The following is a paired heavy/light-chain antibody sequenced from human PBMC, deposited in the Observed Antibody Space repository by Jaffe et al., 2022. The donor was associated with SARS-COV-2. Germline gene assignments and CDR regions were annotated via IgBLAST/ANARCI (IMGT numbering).Light chain of an antibody. J-gene: IGKJ2*01. V-gene: IGKV3-20*01. CDR1: QSVSSIY. Sequence: EIVLTQSPGTLSLSPGERATLSCRASQSVSSIYLAWYQQKPGQAPRLLIYGASSRATGIPDRFSGSGSGTDFTLTISRLEPEDFAVYYCQQYGSSPLYTFGQGTKLEIK. CDR3: QQYGSSPLYT. CDR2: GAS.
Heavy chain of an antibody. Sequence: QVQLQQWGAGLLKPSETLSLTCAVYGGSFSNYYWSWIRQPPGKGLEWIGEINHSGSTNYNPSLKSRVTISVDTSKNQFSLKLSSVTAADTAVYYCARGLTYYYGSGSYPVFGYWGQGTLVTVSS. CDR1: GGSFSNYY. V-gene: IGHV4-34*01. D-gene: IGHD3-10*01. CDR2: INHSGST. CDR3: ARGLTYYYGSGSYPVFGY. J-gene: IGHJ4*02.